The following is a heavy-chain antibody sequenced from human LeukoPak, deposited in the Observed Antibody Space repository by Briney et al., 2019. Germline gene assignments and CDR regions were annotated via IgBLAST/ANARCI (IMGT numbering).Heavy chain of an antibody. V-gene: IGHV3-23*01. Sequence: PGGSLRLSCAASGFTFSSYGMSWVRQAPGKGLEWVSAISGSGGSTYYADSVKGRFTISRDNSKNTLYLQMNSLRAEDTAVYDCASRSGWRYFDYWGQGTLVTVSS. CDR3: ASRSGWRYFDY. CDR2: ISGSGGST. J-gene: IGHJ4*02. D-gene: IGHD6-19*01. CDR1: GFTFSSYG.